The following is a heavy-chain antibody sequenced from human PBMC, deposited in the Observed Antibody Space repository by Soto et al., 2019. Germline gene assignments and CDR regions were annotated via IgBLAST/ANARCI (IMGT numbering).Heavy chain of an antibody. D-gene: IGHD3-22*01. J-gene: IGHJ4*02. CDR3: ARTRDADDSSGYSG. CDR2: ISAYNGNT. CDR1: GYTFTSYG. Sequence: ASVKVSCKASGYTFTSYGISWVRQAPGQGLEWMGWISAYNGNTNYAQKLQGRVTMTTDTSTSTAYMELRSMRSDDTAVYYCARTRDADDSSGYSGWGQGTLVTVSS. V-gene: IGHV1-18*01.